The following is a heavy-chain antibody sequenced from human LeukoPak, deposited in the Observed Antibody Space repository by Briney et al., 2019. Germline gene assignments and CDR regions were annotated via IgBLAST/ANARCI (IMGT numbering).Heavy chain of an antibody. CDR2: IFHSGNT. J-gene: IGHJ4*02. Sequence: SETLSLTCTVSGGSMNSYYWSWIRQPPGKGLEWIGHIFHSGNTNDNPSLKSRVTISVDPSKNQFSLKLSSVTAADTAVYYCARGRSDQRYSSGWSVIDYWGQGTLVTVSS. D-gene: IGHD6-19*01. V-gene: IGHV4-59*12. CDR3: ARGRSDQRYSSGWSVIDY. CDR1: GGSMNSYY.